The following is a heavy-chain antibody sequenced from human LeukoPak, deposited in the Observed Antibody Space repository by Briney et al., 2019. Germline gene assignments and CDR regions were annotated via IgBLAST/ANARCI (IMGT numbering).Heavy chain of an antibody. CDR3: ARGGGLDV. J-gene: IGHJ6*02. CDR2: INHNGNVN. Sequence: QTGGSLRLSCAASGFTFSSYWMNWARQAPGKGLEWVASINHNGNVNYYVDSVKGRFTISRDNAKNSLYLQMSNLRAEDTAVYFRARGGGLDVWDQGATVTVSS. V-gene: IGHV3-7*03. D-gene: IGHD3-16*01. CDR1: GFTFSSYW.